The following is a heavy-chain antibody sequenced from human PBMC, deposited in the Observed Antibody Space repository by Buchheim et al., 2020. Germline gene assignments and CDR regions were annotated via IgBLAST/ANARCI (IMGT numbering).Heavy chain of an antibody. CDR3: ASTTTPEDY. CDR2: IGRSYNNK. V-gene: IGHV3-23*01. CDR1: GFSLTNYV. Sequence: EVQLLESGGGLAQPGGSLRLSCAASGFSLTNYVMTWVRQAPVKGLEWVAAIGRSYNNKYYADSVKGRFTISRDESKNTLYLQMKRLGAEDTALYYCASTTTPEDYWGQGTL. D-gene: IGHD4-17*01. J-gene: IGHJ4*02.